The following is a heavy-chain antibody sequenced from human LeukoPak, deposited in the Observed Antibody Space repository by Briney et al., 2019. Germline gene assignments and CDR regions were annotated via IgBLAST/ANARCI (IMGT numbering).Heavy chain of an antibody. CDR2: INPSSGGT. Sequence: GASVKVSLKASGYTFTGYYIHWVRQAPGQGLEWMGRINPSSGGTNYAQKFQGRVTMTRDTSISTAYMELSSLISDDSALYYCARADSRDYWGQGTLVTVSS. CDR3: ARADSRDY. J-gene: IGHJ4*02. CDR1: GYTFTGYY. V-gene: IGHV1-2*06.